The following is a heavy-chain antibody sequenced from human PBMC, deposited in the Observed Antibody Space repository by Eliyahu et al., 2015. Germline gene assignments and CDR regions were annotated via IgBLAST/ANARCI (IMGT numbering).Heavy chain of an antibody. CDR2: INVHNGNT. D-gene: IGHD3-10*01. CDR1: GYXFPSYG. J-gene: IGHJ5*02. Sequence: QVQLVQSGAEVKKPGASVKVSCKASGYXFPSYGISWMRQAPGQGLEWMGWINVHNGNTNYAQKVQGRVTMTTDTSTSTGYMELRSLRPDDTAVYYCARGPTMVRGEVVGARFDPWGQGTLVTVSS. CDR3: ARGPTMVRGEVVGARFDP. V-gene: IGHV1-18*04.